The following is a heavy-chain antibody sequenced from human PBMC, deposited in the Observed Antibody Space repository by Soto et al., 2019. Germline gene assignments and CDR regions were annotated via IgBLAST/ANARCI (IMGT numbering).Heavy chain of an antibody. V-gene: IGHV1-69*02. CDR2: IIPILGIA. D-gene: IGHD6-13*01. J-gene: IGHJ3*02. CDR3: ARVEGAAAGTIAFDI. CDR1: GGTFSSYT. Sequence: QVQLVQSGAEVKKPGSSVKVSCKASGGTFSSYTISWVRQAPGQGLEWMGRIIPILGIANYAQKFQGRVTITADKSTSTAYMELSSLRSEDTAVYYCARVEGAAAGTIAFDIWGQGTMVTVSS.